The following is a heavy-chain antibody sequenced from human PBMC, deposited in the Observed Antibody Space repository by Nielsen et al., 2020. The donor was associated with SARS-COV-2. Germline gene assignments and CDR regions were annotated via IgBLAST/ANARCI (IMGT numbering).Heavy chain of an antibody. CDR2: INPSGGST. D-gene: IGHD6-19*01. CDR3: ARDPIAVAGRIGYYGMDV. Sequence: WVRQALGQGLEWMGIINPSGGSTSYAQKFQGRVTMTRDTSTSTAYMELSSLRSEDTAVYYCARDPIAVAGRIGYYGMDVWGQGTTVTVSS. J-gene: IGHJ6*02. V-gene: IGHV1-46*01.